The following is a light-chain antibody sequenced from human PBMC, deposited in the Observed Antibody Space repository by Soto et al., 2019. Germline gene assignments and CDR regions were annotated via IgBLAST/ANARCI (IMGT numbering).Light chain of an antibody. Sequence: EIVMTQSPAILSVSPGERATLSCRASQSVSSNLGWYQQKPGQAPRLLIYGASTRASGIPARFSGSGSGTEFTLTISSLQSEDFAVYFCQQYSTWPAMYTFGQGTKLEIK. CDR1: QSVSSN. CDR3: QQYSTWPAMYT. CDR2: GAS. V-gene: IGKV3-15*01. J-gene: IGKJ2*01.